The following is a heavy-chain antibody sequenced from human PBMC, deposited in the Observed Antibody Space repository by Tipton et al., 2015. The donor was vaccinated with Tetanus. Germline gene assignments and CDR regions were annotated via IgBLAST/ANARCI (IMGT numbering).Heavy chain of an antibody. CDR2: ISHSENT. CDR3: ARPSTTVTPRAFDV. J-gene: IGHJ3*01. CDR1: YDSFYGYY. D-gene: IGHD4-17*01. V-gene: IGHV4-34*01. Sequence: TLSLTCAVYYDSFYGYYWSWIRQPPGKGLEWIGEISHSENTNYNPSLQSRVTISMNTANNHIYLNLTSVTAADTAVYYCARPSTTVTPRAFDVWGQGTMVTVSS.